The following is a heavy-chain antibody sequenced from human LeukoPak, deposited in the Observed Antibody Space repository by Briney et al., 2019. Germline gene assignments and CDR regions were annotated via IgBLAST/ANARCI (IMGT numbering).Heavy chain of an antibody. D-gene: IGHD2-2*01. CDR2: ISGSGGST. J-gene: IGHJ3*02. V-gene: IGHV3-23*01. CDR1: GFTFSSYA. Sequence: GGSLRLSCAASGFTFSSYAMSWVRQAPGKGLEWVSAISGSGGSTYYADSVKGRFTISRDNSKNTLYLQMNSLRAEDTAVYYCAKADCSSTSCYVNAFDIWGHGTMVTVSS. CDR3: AKADCSSTSCYVNAFDI.